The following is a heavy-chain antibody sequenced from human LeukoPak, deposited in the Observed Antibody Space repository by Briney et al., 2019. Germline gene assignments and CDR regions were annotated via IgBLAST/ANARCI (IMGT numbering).Heavy chain of an antibody. Sequence: ASVKVSCKASGYTFTGYYMHWVRQAPGQGLEWIGWINPNSGGTNYAQKFQGRVTMTRDTSISTAYMELSRLRSDDTAVYYCARALIVVVPDDAFDIWGQGTMVTVSS. D-gene: IGHD2-2*01. CDR2: INPNSGGT. V-gene: IGHV1-2*02. J-gene: IGHJ3*02. CDR1: GYTFTGYY. CDR3: ARALIVVVPDDAFDI.